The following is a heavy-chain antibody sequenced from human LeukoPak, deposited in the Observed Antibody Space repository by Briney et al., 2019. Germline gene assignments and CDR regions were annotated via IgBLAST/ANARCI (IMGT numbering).Heavy chain of an antibody. CDR2: ISSGGGTT. V-gene: IGHV3-23*01. CDR3: ANFYDILTGYFDY. J-gene: IGHJ4*02. Sequence: GGSLGLSCAASGFTFSSYAMSWVRQSPGKGLEGVSAISSGGGTTYYANFADSVKGRFTISRDNSKNTLYLQMNSLRAEDTAVYYCANFYDILTGYFDYWGQGTLVTVSS. D-gene: IGHD3-9*01. CDR1: GFTFSSYA.